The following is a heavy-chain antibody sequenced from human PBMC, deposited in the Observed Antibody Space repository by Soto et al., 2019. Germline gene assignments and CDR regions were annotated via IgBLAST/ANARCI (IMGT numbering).Heavy chain of an antibody. CDR2: IYRSGST. V-gene: IGHV4-39*01. CDR3: ATQIGRGWFAP. J-gene: IGHJ5*02. CDR1: ANPICSPSFS. D-gene: IGHD3-10*01. Sequence: SQTLSLPWPVGANPICSPSFSGGSISKSPGQGRAQIASIYRSGSTYYTSSLQSRVTISVDMSKNEFSLKLYFVTATDPAVYYCATQIGRGWFAPWGQGTLVTVSS.